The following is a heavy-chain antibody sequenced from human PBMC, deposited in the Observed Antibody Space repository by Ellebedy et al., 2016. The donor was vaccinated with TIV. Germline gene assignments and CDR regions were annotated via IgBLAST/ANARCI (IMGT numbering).Heavy chain of an antibody. D-gene: IGHD3-9*01. Sequence: AASVKVSCKASGYTFTGYYLHWVRQAPGQGLEWMGWINPNSGGTNYAQKFQGRVTLTRDTSISTAYMELRRLRSDDTAVYYCARVPLTGYAYDYWGQGTLVTVSS. J-gene: IGHJ4*02. CDR3: ARVPLTGYAYDY. CDR2: INPNSGGT. CDR1: GYTFTGYY. V-gene: IGHV1-2*02.